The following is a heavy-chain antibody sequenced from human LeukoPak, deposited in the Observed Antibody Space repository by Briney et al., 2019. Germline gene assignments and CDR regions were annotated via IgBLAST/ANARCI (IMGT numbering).Heavy chain of an antibody. CDR3: ATTSSSYDY. V-gene: IGHV1-24*01. CDR2: FDPXDGET. Sequence: ASVKVSCKXSGYTLTEXXXXXXXQAPGKGLEWMGGFDPXDGETXXXQKFQGRXTMXXXXXTDTAYMELSSLRSEDTAVYYCATTSSSYDYWGQGTLVTVSS. CDR1: GYTLTEXX. D-gene: IGHD6-13*01. J-gene: IGHJ4*02.